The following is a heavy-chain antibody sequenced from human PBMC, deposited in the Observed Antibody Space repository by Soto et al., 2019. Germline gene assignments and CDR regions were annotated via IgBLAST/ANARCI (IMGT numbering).Heavy chain of an antibody. D-gene: IGHD3-10*01. J-gene: IGHJ4*02. CDR2: MYSGGSA. Sequence: PGGSLRLSCAVSGFSVSSTYMSWVRQAPGKGLEWASVMYSGGSAYYADSVKGRFSISRENSKNTLSLQMNSLRAEDTAVYYCARVMMVRGVVFEYWGRGTLVTGS. CDR3: ARVMMVRGVVFEY. CDR1: GFSVSSTY. V-gene: IGHV3-53*01.